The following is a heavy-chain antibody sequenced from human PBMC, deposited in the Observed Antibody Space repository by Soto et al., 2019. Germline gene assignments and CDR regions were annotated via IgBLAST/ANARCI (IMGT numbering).Heavy chain of an antibody. V-gene: IGHV4-39*01. J-gene: IGHJ4*02. CDR3: ARQRRDTGTYAQPLEL. D-gene: IGHD1-1*01. CDR1: GGSISSASYY. CDR2: ISYGGAT. Sequence: PSETLSLTCTVSGGSISSASYYSAWIRQAPGKGLEWIGAISYGGATYHNPSLRSRITISIDPSKSQFSLDLTSVSAAETSFYFCARQRRDTGTYAQPLELWGQGTLVTVSS.